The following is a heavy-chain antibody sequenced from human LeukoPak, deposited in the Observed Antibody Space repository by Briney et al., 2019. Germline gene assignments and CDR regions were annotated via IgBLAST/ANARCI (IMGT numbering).Heavy chain of an antibody. D-gene: IGHD2/OR15-2a*01. V-gene: IGHV3-23*01. CDR2: IRVSDGAK. CDR1: GFTFPTYA. Sequence: GGSLRLSCAASGFTFPTYAMKWVRQAPGKGLEWVSSIRVSDGAKFYADSVKGRFTISRDNSKNTLFLQMNSLRAEDTAVYYCARGPPNRDDTFDIWGQGTMVTVSS. J-gene: IGHJ3*02. CDR3: ARGPPNRDDTFDI.